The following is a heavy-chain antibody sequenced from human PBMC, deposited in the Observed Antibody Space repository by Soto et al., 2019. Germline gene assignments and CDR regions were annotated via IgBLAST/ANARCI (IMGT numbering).Heavy chain of an antibody. J-gene: IGHJ6*02. Sequence: QVQLVESGGGVVQPGRSLRLSCAASGFTLSNYAMYLVRQAPGKGLEWVTVISYDGSNKYYADSVKGRFPISRDNSKNTLSLELNRLSDDDTDVDYGARSAHCSGGSCHVGYYGMDVWGQGTTGTVSS. CDR2: ISYDGSNK. V-gene: IGHV3-30*14. CDR3: ARSAHCSGGSCHVGYYGMDV. D-gene: IGHD2-15*01. CDR1: GFTLSNYA.